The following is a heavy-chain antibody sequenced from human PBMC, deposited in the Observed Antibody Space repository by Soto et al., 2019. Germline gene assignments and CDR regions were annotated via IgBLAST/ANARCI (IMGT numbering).Heavy chain of an antibody. J-gene: IGHJ4*02. CDR2: INPNSGGT. D-gene: IGHD1-26*01. CDR1: GYTFTGYY. CDR3: ARGPGDSGSYELDY. V-gene: IGHV1-2*04. Sequence: ASVKVSCKASGYTFTGYYMHWVRQAPGQGLEWMGWINPNSGGTNYAQKFQGWVTMTRDTSISTAYMELSRLRSDDTAVYYCARGPGDSGSYELDYWGQGTLVTVSS.